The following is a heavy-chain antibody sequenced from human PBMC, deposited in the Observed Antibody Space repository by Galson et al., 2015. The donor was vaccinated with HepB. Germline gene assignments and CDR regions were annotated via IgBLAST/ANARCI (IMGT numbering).Heavy chain of an antibody. CDR1: GGTFSSYA. J-gene: IGHJ4*02. D-gene: IGHD2-2*03. CDR3: ARDILGYCSSTSCYRDRGGLDY. CDR2: IIPIFGTA. V-gene: IGHV1-69*06. Sequence: SVKVSCKASGGTFSSYAISWVRQAPGQGLEWMGGIIPIFGTANYAQKFQGRVTITADKSTSTAYMELSSLRSEDTAVYYCARDILGYCSSTSCYRDRGGLDYWGQGTLVTVSS.